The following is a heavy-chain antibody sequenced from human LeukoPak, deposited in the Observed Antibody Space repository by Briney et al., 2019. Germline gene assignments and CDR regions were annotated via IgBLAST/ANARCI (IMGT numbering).Heavy chain of an antibody. J-gene: IGHJ3*02. Sequence: SETLSLTCTVSGGSINRYYWSWIRQPAGKGLEWIGRIYSTGSTNYNPSLKSRVTMSVDTSKNHFSLKLNSVTAADTAVYYCARHLGGQSLIAFDIWGQGTMVTVSS. CDR1: GGSINRYY. CDR3: ARHLGGQSLIAFDI. V-gene: IGHV4-4*07. D-gene: IGHD3-16*01. CDR2: IYSTGST.